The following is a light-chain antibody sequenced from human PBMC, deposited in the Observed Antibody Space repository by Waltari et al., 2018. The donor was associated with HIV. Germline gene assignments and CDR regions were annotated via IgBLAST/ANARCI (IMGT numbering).Light chain of an antibody. V-gene: IGLV2-11*01. CDR1: RSDVGGYNS. CDR3: CSYAGSYIWV. J-gene: IGLJ3*02. Sequence: QSALTQPRSVSGSPGQSVTISCTETRSDVGGYNSVYWYQQHPGKAPKVMIYDVSKRPSGVPDRFSGSKSGNTASMTISGLQAEDEADYYCCSYAGSYIWVFGGGTKLTVL. CDR2: DVS.